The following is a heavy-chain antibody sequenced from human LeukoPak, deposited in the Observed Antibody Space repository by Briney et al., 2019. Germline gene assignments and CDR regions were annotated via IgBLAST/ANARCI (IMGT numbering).Heavy chain of an antibody. J-gene: IGHJ4*02. V-gene: IGHV4-61*02. Sequence: SETLSLTCTVSGDSISSGSYYWRWVRQPGGKGLEWIGRIYTSGSTNYNPSLKSRVTISVDTSKNQFSLNLSSVTAADTAVYYCARGILGGYDYYFYYCGQGTLVTVSS. CDR2: IYTSGST. D-gene: IGHD5-12*01. CDR1: GDSISSGSYY. CDR3: ARGILGGYDYYFYY.